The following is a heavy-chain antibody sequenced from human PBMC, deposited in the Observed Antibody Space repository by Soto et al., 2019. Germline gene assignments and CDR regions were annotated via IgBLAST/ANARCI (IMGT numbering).Heavy chain of an antibody. Sequence: ASVKVSCKASGGTFSSYAISWVRQAPGQGLEWMGGIIPILGTANYAQKFQGRVTITADESTSTAYMELSSLRSEDTAVYYCARGQPVYDYVWGSYRSDAFDIWGQGTMVTVSS. J-gene: IGHJ3*02. V-gene: IGHV1-69*13. CDR3: ARGQPVYDYVWGSYRSDAFDI. CDR2: IIPILGTA. CDR1: GGTFSSYA. D-gene: IGHD3-16*02.